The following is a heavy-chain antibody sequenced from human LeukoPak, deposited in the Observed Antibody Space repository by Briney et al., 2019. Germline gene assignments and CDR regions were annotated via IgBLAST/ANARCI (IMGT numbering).Heavy chain of an antibody. Sequence: GASVKVSCKASGGTFSSYAISWVRQAPGQGLEWMGRIIPIFGTANYAQKFQGRVTITTDESTSTAYMELSSLRSEDTAVYYCARERESLRSFDWSYASYYFDYWGQGTLVTVSS. CDR1: GGTFSSYA. CDR3: ARERESLRSFDWSYASYYFDY. V-gene: IGHV1-69*05. J-gene: IGHJ4*02. D-gene: IGHD3-9*01. CDR2: IIPIFGTA.